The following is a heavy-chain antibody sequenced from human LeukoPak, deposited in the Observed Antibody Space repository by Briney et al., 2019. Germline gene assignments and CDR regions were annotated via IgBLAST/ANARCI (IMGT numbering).Heavy chain of an antibody. D-gene: IGHD3-3*01. V-gene: IGHV3-49*03. CDR2: LRSTVHGGPA. CDR3: TRAGGYDFWIDY. Sequence: PGGSLRLSCAASGFTVSSNYMSWFRQAPGQGLEWVGFLRSTVHGGPAEYAASVEGRFIISRDDSKSIAYLQMNSLKTEDTAVYYCTRAGGYDFWIDYWGQGTLVTVSS. CDR1: GFTVSSNY. J-gene: IGHJ4*02.